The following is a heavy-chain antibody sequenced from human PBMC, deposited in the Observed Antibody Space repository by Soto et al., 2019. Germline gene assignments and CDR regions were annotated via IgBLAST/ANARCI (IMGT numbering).Heavy chain of an antibody. Sequence: SETLSLTCAVPGGSISSGGYSWSWIRQPPGKGLEWIGYIYHSGSTYYNPSLKSRVTISVDRSKNQFSLKLSSVTAADTAVYYCARVPDRWGQGTLVTVS. J-gene: IGHJ5*02. V-gene: IGHV4-30-2*01. CDR3: ARVPDR. CDR2: IYHSGST. D-gene: IGHD2-2*01. CDR1: GGSISSGGYS.